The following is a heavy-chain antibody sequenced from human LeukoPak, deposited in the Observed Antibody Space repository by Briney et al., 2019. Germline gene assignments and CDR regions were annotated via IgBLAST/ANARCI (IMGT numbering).Heavy chain of an antibody. Sequence: GESLKISCKGSGYSFTSYWIGWVRQMPGKGLEWVGIIYPGDSDTRYSPSFQGQVTISADKSISTAYLQWSSLKASDTAMYCCARQSYYDSSGYYYYFDYWGQGTLVTVSS. CDR3: ARQSYYDSSGYYYYFDY. V-gene: IGHV5-51*01. D-gene: IGHD3-22*01. CDR2: IYPGDSDT. CDR1: GYSFTSYW. J-gene: IGHJ4*02.